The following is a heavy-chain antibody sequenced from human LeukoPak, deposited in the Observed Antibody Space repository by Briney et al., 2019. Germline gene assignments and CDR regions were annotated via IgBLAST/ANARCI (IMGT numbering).Heavy chain of an antibody. Sequence: ASVKVSCKASGYTFTGYYMHWVRQAPGQGLEWVGWINPNSGGTNYAQKFQGRVTMTRDTSISTAYMELSRLRSDDTAVYYCARSESSGWCGDYWGQGTLVTVSS. CDR1: GYTFTGYY. CDR3: ARSESSGWCGDY. D-gene: IGHD6-19*01. J-gene: IGHJ4*02. CDR2: INPNSGGT. V-gene: IGHV1-2*02.